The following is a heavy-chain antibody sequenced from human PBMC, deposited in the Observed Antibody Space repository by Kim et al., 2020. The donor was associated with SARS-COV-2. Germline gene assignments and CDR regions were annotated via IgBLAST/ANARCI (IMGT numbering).Heavy chain of an antibody. D-gene: IGHD1-26*01. CDR2: IYYSGST. CDR1: GGSISSTRYY. CDR3: ARHLTIVGWGNGYYFDY. Sequence: SETLSLTCTVFGGSISSTRYYWGWIRQPPGKGLEWIASIYYSGSTYYNPSLKSRVTISVDTSKNQFSLKLSSVTAADTAVYYCARHLTIVGWGNGYYFDYWGQGTLVTVSS. J-gene: IGHJ4*02. V-gene: IGHV4-39*01.